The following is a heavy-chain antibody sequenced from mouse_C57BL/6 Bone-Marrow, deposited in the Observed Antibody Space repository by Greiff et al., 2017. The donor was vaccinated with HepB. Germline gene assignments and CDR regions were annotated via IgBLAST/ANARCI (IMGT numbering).Heavy chain of an antibody. CDR2: IDPSDSYT. Sequence: QVQLQQSGAELVMPGASVKLSCKASGYTFTSYWMHWVKQRPGQGLEWIGEIDPSDSYTNYNQKFKGKSTLTVDKSSSTAYMQLSSLTSEDSAVYYCAREGYREAIDYWGQGTSVTVSS. CDR3: AREGYREAIDY. V-gene: IGHV1-69*01. J-gene: IGHJ4*01. D-gene: IGHD2-14*01. CDR1: GYTFTSYW.